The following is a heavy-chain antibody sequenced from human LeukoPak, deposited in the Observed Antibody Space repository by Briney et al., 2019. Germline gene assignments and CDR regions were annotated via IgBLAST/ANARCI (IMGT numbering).Heavy chain of an antibody. CDR1: RFTFSSYS. D-gene: IGHD6-6*01. V-gene: IGHV3-21*01. J-gene: IGHJ6*03. Sequence: PGGSLRLSCAASRFTFSSYSMNWVRQAPGKGLEWVSSISSSSSYIYYADSVKGRFTISRDNAKNSLLLQMNSLRAEDTAVYYCARDLSDSSSSWGFYYYMDVWGKGTTVTVSS. CDR3: ARDLSDSSSSWGFYYYMDV. CDR2: ISSSSSYI.